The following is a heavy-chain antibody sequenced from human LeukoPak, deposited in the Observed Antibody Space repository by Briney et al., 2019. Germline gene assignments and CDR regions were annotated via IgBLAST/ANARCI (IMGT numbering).Heavy chain of an antibody. Sequence: PGGSLRLXCAASGFTFSNYAMSWVRQAPGKGLEWVSAISGGGSTTYYADSVKGRFTISRDNSKNTLYLQMSSLRAEDTALYYCAKDSNYGSDYYFDYWGQGTLVTVSS. CDR1: GFTFSNYA. D-gene: IGHD3-10*01. CDR3: AKDSNYGSDYYFDY. CDR2: ISGGGSTT. V-gene: IGHV3-23*01. J-gene: IGHJ4*02.